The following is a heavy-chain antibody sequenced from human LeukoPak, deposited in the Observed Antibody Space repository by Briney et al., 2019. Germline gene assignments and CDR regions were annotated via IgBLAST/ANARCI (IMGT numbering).Heavy chain of an antibody. Sequence: SETPSLTCTVSGGSISSYYWSWIRQPPGKGLEWIGYIYYSGSTNYNPSLKSRVTISVDTSKNQFSLKLSSVTAADTAVYYCARVPTMAATGYYYYYGMDVWGQGTTVTVSS. CDR1: GGSISSYY. J-gene: IGHJ6*02. CDR2: IYYSGST. D-gene: IGHD6-13*01. CDR3: ARVPTMAATGYYYYYGMDV. V-gene: IGHV4-59*08.